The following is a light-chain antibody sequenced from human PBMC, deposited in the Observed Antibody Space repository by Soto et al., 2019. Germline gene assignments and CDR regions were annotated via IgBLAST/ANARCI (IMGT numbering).Light chain of an antibody. CDR3: QQFSSYPLT. CDR1: QTVRNNY. CDR2: DAS. J-gene: IGKJ4*01. Sequence: VVEHTLGALSLSPGEGATRSCTASQTVRNNYLAWYQQKPGQAPRLLIYDASSRATGIPDRFSGGGSGTDFTLTICRLEPEDFAVYYCQQFSSYPLTFGGGTKVDIK. V-gene: IGKV3-20*01.